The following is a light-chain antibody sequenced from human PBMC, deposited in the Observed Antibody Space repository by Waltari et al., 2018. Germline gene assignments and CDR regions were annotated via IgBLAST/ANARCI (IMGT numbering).Light chain of an antibody. V-gene: IGKV3-11*01. J-gene: IGKJ2*01. Sequence: EIVLTQSPATLSLSPGDRATLSCRASQSVRNYLAWYRQKPGQAPRLLIYDASERAPGIPARFSGSGSGTDFTLTISSLEPDDFAVYYCQHRHNWPPMFTFGQGTKLEVK. CDR1: QSVRNY. CDR2: DAS. CDR3: QHRHNWPPMFT.